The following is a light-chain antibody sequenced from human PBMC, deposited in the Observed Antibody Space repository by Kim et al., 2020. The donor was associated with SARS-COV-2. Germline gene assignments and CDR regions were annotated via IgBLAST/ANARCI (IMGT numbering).Light chain of an antibody. J-gene: IGLJ2*01. CDR1: VRDVGGYNY. V-gene: IGLV2-11*03. CDR3: CSYAGNYNLV. CDR2: DVF. Sequence: GPSVTISCPGTVRDVGGYNYVSWYQQHPGKAPKLLIYDVFEPPSGVPDRFSGSKSDYTASLTISGLRADDEADYYCCSYAGNYNLVFGGGTQLTVL.